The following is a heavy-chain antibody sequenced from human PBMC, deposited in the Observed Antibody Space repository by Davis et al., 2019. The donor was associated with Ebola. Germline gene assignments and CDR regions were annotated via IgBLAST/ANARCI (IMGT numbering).Heavy chain of an antibody. V-gene: IGHV3-48*03. Sequence: PGGSLRLSCAASGLTFSNYEINWVRQAPGKGLEWVSYISGTDTGYYADSVKGRFTLSRDNARNSLYLQMNNLGAEDTAVYYCATALGWGFAPWGQGTLVTVSS. D-gene: IGHD1-26*01. CDR3: ATALGWGFAP. J-gene: IGHJ5*02. CDR1: GLTFSNYE. CDR2: ISGTDTG.